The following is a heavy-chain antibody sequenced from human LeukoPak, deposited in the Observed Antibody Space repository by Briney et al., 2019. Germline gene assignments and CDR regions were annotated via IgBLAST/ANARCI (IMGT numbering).Heavy chain of an antibody. V-gene: IGHV3-21*01. CDR3: ARDPTTAFHGFDI. J-gene: IGHJ3*02. Sequence: PGGSLRLSCAASRFTFSSYSMNWVRQAPGKGLEWVSSISSSSSYIYYADSVKGRFTISRDNAQNSLYLQMNSLRAEDTAVYYCARDPTTAFHGFDIWGQGTMVTVSS. CDR2: ISSSSSYI. D-gene: IGHD4-17*01. CDR1: RFTFSSYS.